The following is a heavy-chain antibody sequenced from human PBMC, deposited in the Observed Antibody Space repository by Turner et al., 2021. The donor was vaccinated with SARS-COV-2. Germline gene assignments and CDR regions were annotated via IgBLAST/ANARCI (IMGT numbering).Heavy chain of an antibody. V-gene: IGHV3-23*01. Sequence: EVQLLESGGGLVQPGGSLRLSCAAFGIPLSSDAMSWVRQTPGKGLEWVSGSSASGGSTYYADSVRGRFTISRDNSKNTLYLQMNSLRAEDTAVDYCATRSEGFDYWGQGNLVTVSS. CDR3: ATRSEGFDY. CDR1: GIPLSSDA. J-gene: IGHJ4*02. CDR2: SSASGGST.